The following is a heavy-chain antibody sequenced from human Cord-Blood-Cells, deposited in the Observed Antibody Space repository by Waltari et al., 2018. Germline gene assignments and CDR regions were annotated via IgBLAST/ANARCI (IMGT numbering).Heavy chain of an antibody. J-gene: IGHJ2*01. Sequence: QVQLQESGPGLVKPSQTLSLTYTVSGGSISSGGYYWSWIRQHPGKGLEWIGYIYYSGSTYYNPSLKSRVTISVDTSKNQFSLKLSSVTAADTAVYYCARAGLGANWYFDLWGRGTLVTVSS. V-gene: IGHV4-31*03. CDR2: IYYSGST. D-gene: IGHD3-16*01. CDR1: GGSISSGGYY. CDR3: ARAGLGANWYFDL.